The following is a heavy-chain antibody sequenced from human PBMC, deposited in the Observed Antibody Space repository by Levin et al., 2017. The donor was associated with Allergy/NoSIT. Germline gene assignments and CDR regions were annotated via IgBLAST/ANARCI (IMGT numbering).Heavy chain of an antibody. V-gene: IGHV1-69*13. J-gene: IGHJ3*02. CDR2: IIPIFGTA. D-gene: IGHD4-23*01. CDR1: GGTFSSYA. CDR3: AKALHMTTVVTPDYDAFDI. Sequence: GASVKVSCKASGGTFSSYAISWVRQAPGQGLEWMGGIIPIFGTANYAQKFQGRVTITADESTSTAYMELSSLRSEDTAVYYCAKALHMTTVVTPDYDAFDIWGQGTMVTVSS.